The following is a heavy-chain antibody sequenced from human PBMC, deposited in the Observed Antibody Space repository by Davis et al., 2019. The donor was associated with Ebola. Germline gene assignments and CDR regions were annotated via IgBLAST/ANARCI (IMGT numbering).Heavy chain of an antibody. CDR2: INPDGTTT. CDR3: TKDFDYENAY. J-gene: IGHJ4*02. CDR1: GFTFSSYA. V-gene: IGHV3-74*01. D-gene: IGHD3-9*01. Sequence: HTGGSLRLSCAASGFTFSSYAMSWVRQAPGKGLVWVSRINPDGTTTAYADSVEGRFTISRDNAKNTLFLQMDSLRAEDTAVYYCTKDFDYENAYWGQGSLVTVSS.